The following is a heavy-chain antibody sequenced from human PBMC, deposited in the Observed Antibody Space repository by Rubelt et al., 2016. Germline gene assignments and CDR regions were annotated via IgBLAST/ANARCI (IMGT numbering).Heavy chain of an antibody. CDR2: ISYDGSNK. V-gene: IGHV3-30*03. J-gene: IGHJ4*02. Sequence: AGRSLRLSCAASGFTFSSYGMHWVRQAPGKGLEWVAVISYDGSNKYYADSVKGRFTISRDNSKNTLYVQMNSLRPEDTAVYYCARGRGITVTGKEDYFDYWGQGTLVTVSS. CDR1: GFTFSSYG. CDR3: ARGRGITVTGKEDYFDY. D-gene: IGHD6-19*01.